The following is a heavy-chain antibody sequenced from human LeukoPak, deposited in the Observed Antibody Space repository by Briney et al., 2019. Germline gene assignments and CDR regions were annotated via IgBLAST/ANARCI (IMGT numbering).Heavy chain of an antibody. CDR3: ARQGDFGSGSYYIDAFDI. CDR1: GFTFSSYA. CDR2: ISGSGGST. J-gene: IGHJ3*02. D-gene: IGHD3-10*01. V-gene: IGHV3-23*01. Sequence: GGSLRLSCAASGFTFSSYAMSWVRQAPGKGLEWVSAISGSGGSTYYADSVKGRFTISRDNSKNTLYLQMNSLRADDTAVYYCARQGDFGSGSYYIDAFDIWGQGTMVTVSS.